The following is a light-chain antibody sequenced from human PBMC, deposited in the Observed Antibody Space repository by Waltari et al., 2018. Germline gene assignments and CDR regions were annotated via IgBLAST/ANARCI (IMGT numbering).Light chain of an antibody. CDR2: GAS. CDR1: QAISTF. CDR3: QQHNSIPVT. Sequence: IQLTQSPSSLSASVGDRVTLTCRASQAISTFLAWYQQKPGQAPKLLIYGASTLQTGVPSRFSGSGSGTDFTLTISSLQPEDVATYYCQQHNSIPVTFGGGTKVEV. J-gene: IGKJ4*01. V-gene: IGKV1-9*01.